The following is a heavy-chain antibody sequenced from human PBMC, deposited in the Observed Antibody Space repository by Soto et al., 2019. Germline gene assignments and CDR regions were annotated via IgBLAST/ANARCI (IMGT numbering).Heavy chain of an antibody. D-gene: IGHD3-9*01. CDR2: LSGGGSTT. Sequence: EVQLLESGGGFVQPWEPLRLSCAAAGFTFSLSAMSWVRQAPGRGLDWVSSLSGGGSTTDYADSVKGRFTISRDTSKNTVHLQMNSLRAEDTAVYYCAKGPDSDILTGCYYWGQGALVTVSS. V-gene: IGHV3-23*01. J-gene: IGHJ4*02. CDR1: GFTFSLSA. CDR3: AKGPDSDILTGCYY.